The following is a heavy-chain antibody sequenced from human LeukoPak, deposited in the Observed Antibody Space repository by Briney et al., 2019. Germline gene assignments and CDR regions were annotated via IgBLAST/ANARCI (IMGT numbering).Heavy chain of an antibody. CDR2: IYYSGST. CDR3: AGTYYYGSGRLNWFDP. J-gene: IGHJ5*02. V-gene: IGHV4-39*01. Sequence: ASETLSLTCTVSGGSISSSSYYWGWIRQPPGKGLEWIGSIYYSGSTYYNPSLKSRVTISVDTSKNQFYLKLSSVTAADTAVYYCAGTYYYGSGRLNWFDPWGQGTLVTVSS. CDR1: GGSISSSSYY. D-gene: IGHD3-10*01.